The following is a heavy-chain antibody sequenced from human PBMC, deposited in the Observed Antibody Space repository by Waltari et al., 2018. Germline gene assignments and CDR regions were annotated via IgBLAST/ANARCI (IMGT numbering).Heavy chain of an antibody. CDR3: ARDRTGTLIAY. J-gene: IGHJ4*02. CDR2: TSYDESGR. CDR1: GLTYSSYT. V-gene: IGHV3-30-3*01. D-gene: IGHD2-8*02. Sequence: QGQLGESGGRLVQPSRSLRLSCAASGLTYSSYTMHWVRQPPGRGLEWVAFTSYDESGRDSADSVKGRFTISRDNSKNTVYLQMNSMRPEDTAVYYCARDRTGTLIAYWGQGTLVTVSS.